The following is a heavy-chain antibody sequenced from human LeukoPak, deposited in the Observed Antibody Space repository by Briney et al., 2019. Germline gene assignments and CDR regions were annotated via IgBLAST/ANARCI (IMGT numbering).Heavy chain of an antibody. CDR1: GGSISSGGYY. J-gene: IGHJ5*02. V-gene: IGHV4-61*02. Sequence: SETLSLTCTVSGGSISSGGYYWSWIRQPAGKGLEWIGRIYTSGSTNYNPSLKSRVTMSVDTSKNQFSLKLSSVTAADTAVYYCARDRWFDPWGQGTLVTVSS. CDR3: ARDRWFDP. CDR2: IYTSGST.